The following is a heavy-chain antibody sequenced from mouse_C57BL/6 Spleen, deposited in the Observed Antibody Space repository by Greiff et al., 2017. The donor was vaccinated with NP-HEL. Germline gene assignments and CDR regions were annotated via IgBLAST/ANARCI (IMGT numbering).Heavy chain of an antibody. V-gene: IGHV3-6*01. CDR2: ISYDGSN. D-gene: IGHD2-2*01. J-gene: IGHJ3*01. Sequence: EVQLQQSGPGLVKPSQSLSLTCSVTGYSITSGYYWNWIRQFPGNKLEWMGYISYDGSNNYKPSLKNRIPITREKSKNQFFLKLNSVTTEDTATYYFARGDMVTAEAWFAYWGQGTLVTVSA. CDR3: ARGDMVTAEAWFAY. CDR1: GYSITSGYY.